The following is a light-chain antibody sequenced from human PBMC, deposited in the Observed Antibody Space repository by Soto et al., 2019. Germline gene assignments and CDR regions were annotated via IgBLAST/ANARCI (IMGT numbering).Light chain of an antibody. Sequence: DIQMTQSPSSLSASVGDRVTITCQASQNINNYLNWYQQKPGRAPKLLIYDASNLEAGVPSRFRGSGSGTDFTFTISRLQPEDIATYYCQQYDNFPQTFGQGTRVEIK. CDR2: DAS. CDR1: QNINNY. V-gene: IGKV1-33*01. J-gene: IGKJ1*01. CDR3: QQYDNFPQT.